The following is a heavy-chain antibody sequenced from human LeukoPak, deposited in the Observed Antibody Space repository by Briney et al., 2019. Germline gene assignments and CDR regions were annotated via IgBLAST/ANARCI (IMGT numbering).Heavy chain of an antibody. CDR1: GFTFSSYE. J-gene: IGHJ4*02. D-gene: IGHD3-9*01. V-gene: IGHV3-48*03. CDR3: ARADYDILTLPDY. CDR2: ISSSGSTI. Sequence: GGSLRLSCAASGFTFSSYEMNWVRQAPGKGLEWVSYISSSGSTIYYADSVKGRFTISRDNAKNSLYLQMNSLRAEDTAVYYCARADYDILTLPDYWGQGTLVTVSS.